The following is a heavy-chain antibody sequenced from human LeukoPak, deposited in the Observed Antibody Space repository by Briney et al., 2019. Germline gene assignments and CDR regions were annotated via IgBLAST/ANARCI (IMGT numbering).Heavy chain of an antibody. CDR2: IWYDGSNK. J-gene: IGHJ4*02. V-gene: IGHV3-33*01. CDR3: TRGDYYNSSGYFLLFDD. CDR1: GFTFSDYG. Sequence: GRSLRLSCAASGFTFSDYGMHWVRQAPGKGLEWVAVIWYDGSNKYYADSVKGRFTVSRDNSKNTLDLQVNSLKTEDTAVYYCTRGDYYNSSGYFLLFDDWGQGTLVTVSS. D-gene: IGHD3-22*01.